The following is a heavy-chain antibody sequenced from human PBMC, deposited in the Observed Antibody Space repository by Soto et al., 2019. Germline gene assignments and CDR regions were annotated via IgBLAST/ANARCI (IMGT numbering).Heavy chain of an antibody. CDR2: ISDSGST. V-gene: IGHV4-59*01. D-gene: IGHD6-19*01. Sequence: QVQLQESGPGLVKPSETLSLTSTVSGGSISSYYWTWIRQTPGKGLDWMGYISDSGSTNYNPFLKRRVTQSVLRSKNQFSLKPRTVTAWDTGVYYCALEGYSCGWNDFSGQGILFTVSS. CDR3: ALEGYSCGWNDF. CDR1: GGSISSYY. J-gene: IGHJ4*02.